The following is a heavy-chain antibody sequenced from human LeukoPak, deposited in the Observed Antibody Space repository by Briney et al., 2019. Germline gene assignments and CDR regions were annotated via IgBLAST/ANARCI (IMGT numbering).Heavy chain of an antibody. Sequence: GRSLRLSCAASGFTFSSYGMHWVRQAPGKGLEWVAVIWYDGSNKYYADSVKGRFTISRDNAKNSLYLQMNSLRAEDTAVYYCARLGYCSGGSCPDYWGQGTLVTVSS. CDR1: GFTFSSYG. J-gene: IGHJ4*02. CDR3: ARLGYCSGGSCPDY. CDR2: IWYDGSNK. V-gene: IGHV3-33*03. D-gene: IGHD2-15*01.